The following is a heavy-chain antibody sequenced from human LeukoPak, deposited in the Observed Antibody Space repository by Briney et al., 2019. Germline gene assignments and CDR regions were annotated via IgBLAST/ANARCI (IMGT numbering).Heavy chain of an antibody. Sequence: KPSETLSLTCTVSGGSISSYYWSWIRQPPGKGLEWIGYIYYSGSTNYNPSLKSRVTISVDTSKNQFSLKLSSVTAADTAVYYCASVVLLWFGELLGWFDPWGQGTLVTVSS. CDR1: GGSISSYY. CDR2: IYYSGST. CDR3: ASVVLLWFGELLGWFDP. J-gene: IGHJ5*02. D-gene: IGHD3-10*01. V-gene: IGHV4-59*12.